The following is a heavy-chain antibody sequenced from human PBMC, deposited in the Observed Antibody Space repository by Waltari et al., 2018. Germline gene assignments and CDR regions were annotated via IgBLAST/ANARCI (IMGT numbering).Heavy chain of an antibody. V-gene: IGHV1-18*01. J-gene: IGHJ6*02. Sequence: QVQLVQSGAEVKKPGASVKVSCKASGYTFTSYGISWVRQAPGQGLEWMGWISAYNGNTNYAQKLQGRVTMTTDTSTSTAYMELRSLRSDDTAVYYCARGVITFGGVIVRDYYYGMDVWGQGTTVTVSS. CDR2: ISAYNGNT. CDR1: GYTFTSYG. D-gene: IGHD3-16*02. CDR3: ARGVITFGGVIVRDYYYGMDV.